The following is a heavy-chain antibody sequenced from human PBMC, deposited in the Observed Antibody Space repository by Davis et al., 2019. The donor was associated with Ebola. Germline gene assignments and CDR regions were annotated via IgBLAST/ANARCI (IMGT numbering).Heavy chain of an antibody. Sequence: PGGSLRLSCAASGFTFSSYGMHWVRQAPGKGLEWVAVISYDGSNKYYADSVKGRFTISRDNSKNTRYLQMNSLRAEDTAVYYCAKSNNEDFWSGFDYWGQGTLVTVSS. J-gene: IGHJ4*02. CDR1: GFTFSSYG. CDR2: ISYDGSNK. V-gene: IGHV3-30*18. D-gene: IGHD3-3*01. CDR3: AKSNNEDFWSGFDY.